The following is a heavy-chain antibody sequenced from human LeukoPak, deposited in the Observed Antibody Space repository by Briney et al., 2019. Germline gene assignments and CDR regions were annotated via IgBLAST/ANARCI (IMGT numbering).Heavy chain of an antibody. D-gene: IGHD3-22*01. V-gene: IGHV1-69*01. CDR2: IIPILGTA. J-gene: IGHJ4*02. CDR3: ARDASSGYYLYYFDY. Sequence: SVKVSCMASGGTFSSYAISWVRQAPGQGLEWMGGIIPILGTANYAQKFQGRVTITADESTSTAYMELSILRSEDTAVYYCARDASSGYYLYYFDYWGQGTLVTVSS. CDR1: GGTFSSYA.